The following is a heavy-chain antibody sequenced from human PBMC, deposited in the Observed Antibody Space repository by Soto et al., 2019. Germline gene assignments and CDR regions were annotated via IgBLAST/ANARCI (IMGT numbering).Heavy chain of an antibody. Sequence: SETLSLTCAVYGGSFSGYYWSWIRQPPGKGLEWIGEINHSGSTNYNPSLKSRVTISVDTSKNQFSLKLSSVTAADTAVYYCARGTVDDYIWGSYRYTHYYYMDVWGKGTTVTVSS. CDR2: INHSGST. D-gene: IGHD3-16*02. CDR1: GGSFSGYY. J-gene: IGHJ6*03. CDR3: ARGTVDDYIWGSYRYTHYYYMDV. V-gene: IGHV4-34*01.